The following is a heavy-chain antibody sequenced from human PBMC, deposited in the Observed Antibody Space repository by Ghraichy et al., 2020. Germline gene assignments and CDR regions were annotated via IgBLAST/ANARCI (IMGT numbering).Heavy chain of an antibody. J-gene: IGHJ5*02. CDR1: GGSISSGGYY. Sequence: SETLSLTCTVSGGSISSGGYYWSWIRQHPGKGLEWIGYIYYSGSTYYNPSLKSRVTISVDTSKNQFSLKLSSVTAADTAVYYCARDILGYSYGRRFDPWGQGTLVTVSS. CDR3: ARDILGYSYGRRFDP. D-gene: IGHD5-18*01. V-gene: IGHV4-31*03. CDR2: IYYSGST.